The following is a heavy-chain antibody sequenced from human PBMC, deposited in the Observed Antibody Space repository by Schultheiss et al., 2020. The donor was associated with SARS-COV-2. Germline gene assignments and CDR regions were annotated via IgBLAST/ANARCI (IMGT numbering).Heavy chain of an antibody. J-gene: IGHJ4*02. Sequence: GGSLRLSCAASGFTVSSNYMSWVRQAPGKGLEWVSGISWNSGSIGYADSVKGRFTISRDNAKNSLYLQMNSLRAEDTAVYYCARDGGYYDSSGYFFDYWGQGTLVTVSS. CDR3: ARDGGYYDSSGYFFDY. D-gene: IGHD3-22*01. CDR1: GFTVSSNY. CDR2: ISWNSGSI. V-gene: IGHV3-48*04.